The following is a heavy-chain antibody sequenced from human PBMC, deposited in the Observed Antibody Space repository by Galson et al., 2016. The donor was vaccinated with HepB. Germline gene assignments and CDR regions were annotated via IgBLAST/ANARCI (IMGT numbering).Heavy chain of an antibody. J-gene: IGHJ4*02. CDR1: GLSVSDAW. V-gene: IGHV3-15*05. D-gene: IGHD3/OR15-3a*01. CDR3: TTWDWGLVC. CDR2: IRNKRDGGTA. Sequence: SLRLSCAVSGLSVSDAWMTWVRQAPGKGLEWVGNIRNKRDGGTADYGAPVKGRFTISRDDSKNTLYLQMSSLKTDDTAVYFCTTWDWGLVCWGQGTLVTVPS.